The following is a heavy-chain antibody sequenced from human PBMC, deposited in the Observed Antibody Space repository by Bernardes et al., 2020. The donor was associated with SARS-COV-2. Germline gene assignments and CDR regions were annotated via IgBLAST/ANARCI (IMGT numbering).Heavy chain of an antibody. V-gene: IGHV1-46*01. CDR1: GYTFTSYY. CDR3: ASSVVTIFGVVKDYYGMDV. CDR2: INPSGGST. D-gene: IGHD3-3*01. Sequence: ASVKVSCKASGYTFTSYYMHWVRQAPGQGLEWMGIINPSGGSTSYAQKFQGRVTMTRDTSTSTVYMELSSLRSEDTAVYYCASSVVTIFGVVKDYYGMDVWGQGTTVTVSS. J-gene: IGHJ6*02.